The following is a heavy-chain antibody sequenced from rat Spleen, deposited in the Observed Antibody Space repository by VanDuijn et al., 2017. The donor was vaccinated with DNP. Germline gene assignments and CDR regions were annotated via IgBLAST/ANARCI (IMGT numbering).Heavy chain of an antibody. CDR2: ITSSGGST. CDR1: GFTFNNYW. D-gene: IGHD1-9*01. J-gene: IGHJ2*01. Sequence: EVQLVESGGDLVQPGRSLKLSCVASGFTFNNYWMTWIRQVPGKGLEWVASITSSGGSTYYPDSVKGRFTISRDNAKNTLYLQMNSLRSEDTATYYCARVYGYNYPYYFDYWGQGVMVTVSS. V-gene: IGHV5-31*01. CDR3: ARVYGYNYPYYFDY.